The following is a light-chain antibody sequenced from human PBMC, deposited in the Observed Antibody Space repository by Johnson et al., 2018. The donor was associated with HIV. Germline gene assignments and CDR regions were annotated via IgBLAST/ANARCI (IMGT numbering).Light chain of an antibody. CDR2: DNN. J-gene: IGLJ1*01. CDR3: GTWDSSLSASYV. V-gene: IGLV1-51*01. CDR1: SSNIGNNY. Sequence: QSVLTQPPSVSAAPGQKVTISCSGSSSNIGNNYVSWYQQLPGTAPKLLIYDNNKRPSGIPDRFSGSKSGTSATLGITGLQTGDEADYYCGTWDSSLSASYVVGTGTNVTVL.